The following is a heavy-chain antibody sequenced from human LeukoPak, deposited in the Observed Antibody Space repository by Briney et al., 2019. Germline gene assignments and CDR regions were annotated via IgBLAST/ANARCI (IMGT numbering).Heavy chain of an antibody. D-gene: IGHD2-2*01. CDR2: IYTSGST. CDR1: GGSISSGSYY. V-gene: IGHV4-61*02. CDR3: ARKTIVVVPAALGLNHYYYYMDV. J-gene: IGHJ6*03. Sequence: SETLSLTCTVSGGSISSGSYYWSWIRQPAGKGLEWIGRIYTSGSTNYNPSLKSRVTISVDTSKNQFSLKLSSVTAADTAVYYCARKTIVVVPAALGLNHYYYYMDVWGKGTTVTVSS.